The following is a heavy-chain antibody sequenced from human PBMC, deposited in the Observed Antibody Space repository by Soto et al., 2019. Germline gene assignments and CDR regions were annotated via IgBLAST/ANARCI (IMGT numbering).Heavy chain of an antibody. CDR3: ARGFYGDYYYGMDA. Sequence: GGSLRLSCAASGFTFSSYEMNWVRQAPGKGLEWVSYISSSGSTIYYADSVKGRFTISRDNAKNSLYLQMNSLRAEDTAVYYCARGFYGDYYYGMDAWGQGTTVTVSS. D-gene: IGHD4-17*01. CDR1: GFTFSSYE. CDR2: ISSSGSTI. V-gene: IGHV3-48*03. J-gene: IGHJ6*02.